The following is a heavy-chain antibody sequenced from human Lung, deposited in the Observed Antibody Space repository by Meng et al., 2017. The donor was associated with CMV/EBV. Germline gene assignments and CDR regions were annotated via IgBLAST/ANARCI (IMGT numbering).Heavy chain of an antibody. CDR3: ARDDYSNFPVEY. V-gene: IGHV3-30*04. CDR1: GFTLSNYA. J-gene: IGHJ4*02. CDR2: LSYDENTK. Sequence: GESLKISCVASGFTLSNYAMHWVRQAPGKGLEWVAFLSYDENTKYYADSVKGRFTISRDISKNTLFLQMNSLRPEDTALYYCARDDYSNFPVEYWGQGPXVTVDS. D-gene: IGHD4-11*01.